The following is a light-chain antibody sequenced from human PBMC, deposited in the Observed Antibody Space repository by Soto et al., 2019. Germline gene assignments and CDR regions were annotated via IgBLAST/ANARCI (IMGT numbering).Light chain of an antibody. V-gene: IGKV1-39*01. CDR1: QTISSY. CDR2: AAS. CDR3: QQSYNAPRT. J-gene: IGKJ1*01. Sequence: DIQMTQSPSSLSASVGDRVTITCRASQTISSYLNWYQQKPGKAPKVLIYAASTLQSGVPSRFSGSGSGTDFTLTISSLQPEDFATYHCQQSYNAPRTFGQGTKVDIK.